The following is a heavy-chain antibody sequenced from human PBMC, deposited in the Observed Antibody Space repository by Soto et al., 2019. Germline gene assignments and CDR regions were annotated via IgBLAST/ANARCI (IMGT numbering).Heavy chain of an antibody. V-gene: IGHV4-59*01. CDR2: IYYGGST. J-gene: IGHJ4*02. CDR3: ARGSMELERLGFDY. D-gene: IGHD1-1*01. Sequence: SETLSLTCTVSGGSISSYYWSWIRQPPGKGLEWIGYIYYGGSTNYNPSLKSRVTISVDTSKNQFSLKLSSVTAADTAVYYCARGSMELERLGFDYWGQGTLVTVSS. CDR1: GGSISSYY.